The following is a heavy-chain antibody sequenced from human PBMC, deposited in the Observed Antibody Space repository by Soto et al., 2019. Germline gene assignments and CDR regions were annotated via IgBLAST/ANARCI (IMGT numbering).Heavy chain of an antibody. D-gene: IGHD2-2*01. V-gene: IGHV3-23*01. CDR3: AKGSVVVPAAIPDYYYYMDV. J-gene: IGHJ6*03. Sequence: GALRLSCAASGFTFSSYAMSWVRQAPGKGLEWVSAISGSGGSTYYADSVKGRFTISRDNSKNTLYLQMNSLRAEDTAVYYCAKGSVVVPAAIPDYYYYMDVWGKGTTVTVSS. CDR2: ISGSGGST. CDR1: GFTFSSYA.